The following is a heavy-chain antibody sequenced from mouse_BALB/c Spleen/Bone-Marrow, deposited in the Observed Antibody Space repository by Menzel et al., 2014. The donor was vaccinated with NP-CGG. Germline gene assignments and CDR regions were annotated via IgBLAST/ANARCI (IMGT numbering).Heavy chain of an antibody. CDR1: GYTFTDTW. J-gene: IGHJ2*01. CDR3: ARDY. CDR2: INPSTGYA. V-gene: IGHV1-7*01. Sequence: VKLMESGPELAKPGASVKMSCKASGYTFTDTWIHWIKQRPGQGLEWIGYINPSTGYAEYNQNFKDKATLTVDKSPSTAYMQLSSLTSEDSAVYYCARDYWGQGTTLTVSS.